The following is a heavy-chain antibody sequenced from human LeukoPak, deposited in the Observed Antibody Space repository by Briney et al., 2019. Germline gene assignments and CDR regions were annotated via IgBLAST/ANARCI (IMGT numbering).Heavy chain of an antibody. D-gene: IGHD3-22*01. CDR2: INDDGSDT. V-gene: IGHV3-74*01. Sequence: GGSLRLSCAASGFTFKLYWMHWVRHVPGKAPVWVSRINDDGSDTRYADSVKGRFTISRDDATNMVFLQMNSLRAEDTALYHCVRVLSGSWDWFDPWGQRTLVTVSS. J-gene: IGHJ5*02. CDR3: VRVLSGSWDWFDP. CDR1: GFTFKLYW.